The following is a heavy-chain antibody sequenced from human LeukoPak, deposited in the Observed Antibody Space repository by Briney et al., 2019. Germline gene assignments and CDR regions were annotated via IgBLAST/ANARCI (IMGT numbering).Heavy chain of an antibody. Sequence: EASVKVSCKASGGTFSSYAISWVRQAPGQGLEWMGGIIPIFGTANYAQKFQGRVTITADESTSTAYMELSSLRSEDTAVYYCAREGYCTNGVCYGGNWFDPWGQGTLVTVSS. CDR3: AREGYCTNGVCYGGNWFDP. J-gene: IGHJ5*02. V-gene: IGHV1-69*01. CDR2: IIPIFGTA. D-gene: IGHD2-8*01. CDR1: GGTFSSYA.